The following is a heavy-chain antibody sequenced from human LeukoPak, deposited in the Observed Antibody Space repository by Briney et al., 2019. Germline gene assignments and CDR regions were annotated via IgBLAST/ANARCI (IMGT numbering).Heavy chain of an antibody. Sequence: GGSLRLSCAASGFTFSSYAMHWVRQAPGKGLEWAAVISYDGSNKYYADSVKGRFTISRDNSKNTLYLQMNSLRAEDTAVYYCARGPAAGKYYMDVWAKGPRSPSP. CDR3: ARGPAAGKYYMDV. CDR1: GFTFSSYA. V-gene: IGHV3-30*01. J-gene: IGHJ6*03. CDR2: ISYDGSNK. D-gene: IGHD6-13*01.